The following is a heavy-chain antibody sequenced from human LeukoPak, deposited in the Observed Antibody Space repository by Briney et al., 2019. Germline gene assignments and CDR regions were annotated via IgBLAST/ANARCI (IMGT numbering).Heavy chain of an antibody. J-gene: IGHJ4*02. V-gene: IGHV1-2*02. CDR1: GYTFTGYY. D-gene: IGHD3-22*01. CDR3: ARDRGSSGYTIDY. Sequence: GASVKVSCKASGYTFTGYYMHWVRQAPGQGLEWMGWINPNSGGTNYAQKFQGRVTMTRDTSTSTVYMELSSLRSEDTAVYYCARDRGSSGYTIDYWGQGTLVTVSS. CDR2: INPNSGGT.